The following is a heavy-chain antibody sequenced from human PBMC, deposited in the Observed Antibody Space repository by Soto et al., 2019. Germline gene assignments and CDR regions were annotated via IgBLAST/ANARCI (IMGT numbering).Heavy chain of an antibody. Sequence: SETLCLTCTVSGGSISSTRYYWGWIRQPPGKGLEWIGTTYYTGSTYYNPSLKSRVTISVDMSKNQFSLKVRSVTAADTAVYYCVSGPGTTADYWGQGTLVTVSS. V-gene: IGHV4-39*01. D-gene: IGHD1-1*01. CDR2: TYYTGST. CDR3: VSGPGTTADY. CDR1: GGSISSTRYY. J-gene: IGHJ4*02.